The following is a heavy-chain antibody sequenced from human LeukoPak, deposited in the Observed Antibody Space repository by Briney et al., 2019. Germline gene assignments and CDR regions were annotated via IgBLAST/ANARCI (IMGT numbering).Heavy chain of an antibody. CDR1: GFTVSSNY. Sequence: TGGSLRLSCAASGFTVSSNYMSWVRQAPGKGLEWVSVIYSGGSTYYADSVKGRFTISRDNSKNTLYLQMNSLRAEDTAVYYCARGDYYYDSSGLYYFDYWGQGTLVTVSS. J-gene: IGHJ4*02. CDR3: ARGDYYYDSSGLYYFDY. D-gene: IGHD3-22*01. V-gene: IGHV3-53*01. CDR2: IYSGGST.